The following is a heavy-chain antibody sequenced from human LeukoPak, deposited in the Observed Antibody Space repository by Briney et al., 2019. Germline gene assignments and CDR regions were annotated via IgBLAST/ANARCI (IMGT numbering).Heavy chain of an antibody. CDR1: GFTFSSYW. Sequence: PGGSLRLSCAASGFTFSSYWMHWVRQAPGKGLVWVSRINSDGSSTSYADSVKGRFTISRDNAKNTLYLQMNSLRAEDTAVYYCARGMRITMVRGVIPHDYWGQGTLDTVFS. CDR2: INSDGSST. CDR3: ARGMRITMVRGVIPHDY. V-gene: IGHV3-74*01. D-gene: IGHD3-10*01. J-gene: IGHJ4*02.